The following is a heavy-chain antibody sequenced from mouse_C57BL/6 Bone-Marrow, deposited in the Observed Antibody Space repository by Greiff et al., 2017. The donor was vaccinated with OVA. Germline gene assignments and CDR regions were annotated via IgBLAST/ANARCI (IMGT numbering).Heavy chain of an antibody. V-gene: IGHV5-6*01. J-gene: IGHJ3*01. CDR1: GFTFSSYG. D-gene: IGHD3-3*01. CDR3: ARQGGGTGAFAY. Sequence: EVKLMESGGDLVKPGGSLKLSCAASGFTFSSYGMSWVRQTPDKRLEWVATISSGGSYTYYPDSVKGRFTISRDNAKNTLYLQMSSLKSEDTAMYYCARQGGGTGAFAYWGQGTLVTVSA. CDR2: ISSGGSYT.